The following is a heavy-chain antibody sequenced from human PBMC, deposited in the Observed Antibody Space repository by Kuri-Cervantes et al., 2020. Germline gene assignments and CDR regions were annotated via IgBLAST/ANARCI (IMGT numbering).Heavy chain of an antibody. D-gene: IGHD5-24*01. CDR3: AREMATITPGMDV. CDR1: GGSISSSSYY. CDR2: IYYSGST. J-gene: IGHJ6*02. V-gene: IGHV4-61*01. Sequence: SETLSLTCTVSGGSISSSSYYWSWIRQPPGKGLEWIGYIYYSGSTNYNPSLKSRVTISVDTSKNQFSLKLSSVTAADTAVYYCAREMATITPGMDVWGQGTTVTVSS.